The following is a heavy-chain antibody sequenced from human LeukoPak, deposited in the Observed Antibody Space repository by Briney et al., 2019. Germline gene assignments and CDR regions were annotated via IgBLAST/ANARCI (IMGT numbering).Heavy chain of an antibody. J-gene: IGHJ4*02. CDR3: AIDPGIAVACV. CDR1: GFTFDDYG. D-gene: IGHD6-19*01. CDR2: INWNGGST. V-gene: IGHV3-20*04. Sequence: PGGTLRLSCAASGFTFDDYGMSWVRQAPGKGLEWVSGINWNGGSTGYADSVKGRFTISRDNAKNSLYLQMNSLRAEDTALYYCAIDPGIAVACVWGQGTLVTVSS.